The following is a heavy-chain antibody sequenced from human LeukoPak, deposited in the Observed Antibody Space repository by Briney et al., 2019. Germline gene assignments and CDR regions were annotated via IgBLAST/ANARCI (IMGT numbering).Heavy chain of an antibody. D-gene: IGHD3-10*01. J-gene: IGHJ4*02. Sequence: GGSLRLSCAASGFTFSSYAVSWVRQAPGKGLEWVSAISGSGGSTYYADSVKGRFTISRDNSKNTLYLQMNSLRAEDTAVYYGAKDIRFGVRGVITIDYWGQGTLVTVSS. CDR2: ISGSGGST. CDR3: AKDIRFGVRGVITIDY. CDR1: GFTFSSYA. V-gene: IGHV3-23*01.